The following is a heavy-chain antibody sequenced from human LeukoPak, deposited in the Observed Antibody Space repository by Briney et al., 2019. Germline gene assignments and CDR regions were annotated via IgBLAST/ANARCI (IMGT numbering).Heavy chain of an antibody. D-gene: IGHD3-10*01. V-gene: IGHV4-59*01. CDR3: AREEITMVRGVTTGIFDY. J-gene: IGHJ4*02. Sequence: SETLSLTCTVSGGSISSYYWSWIRQPPGKGLEWIGYIYYSGSTNYNPSLKSRVTISVDTSKNQFSLKLSSVTAANTAVYYCAREEITMVRGVTTGIFDYWGQGTLVTVSS. CDR2: IYYSGST. CDR1: GGSISSYY.